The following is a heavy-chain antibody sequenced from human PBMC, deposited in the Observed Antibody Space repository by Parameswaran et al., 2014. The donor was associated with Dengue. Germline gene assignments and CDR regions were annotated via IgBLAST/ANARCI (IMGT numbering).Heavy chain of an antibody. V-gene: IGHV4-59*01. CDR2: IYYSGST. CDR3: ARMPSGPTFMDV. Sequence: WIRQPPGKGLEWIGYIYYSGSTNYNPSLKSRVTISVDTSKNQFSLKLSSVTAADTAVYYCARMPSGPTFMDVWGKGTTVTVSS. J-gene: IGHJ6*03. D-gene: IGHD2-2*01.